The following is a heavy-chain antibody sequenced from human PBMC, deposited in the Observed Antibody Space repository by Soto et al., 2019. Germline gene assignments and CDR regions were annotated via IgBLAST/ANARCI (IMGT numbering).Heavy chain of an antibody. CDR1: GGSSGNRGYS. V-gene: IGHV4-61*08. D-gene: IGHD3-3*01. CDR2: IYYSGST. CDR3: ARGHLWLED. J-gene: IGHJ4*02. Sequence: SELLSVTCAVAGGSSGNRGYSWSWIRQPTEKGLEWIGYIYYSGSTYYNPSLKSRVTVPLDSSKNQFSLKVTSVTAADTAIYYCARGHLWLEDWGQGTLVTVSS.